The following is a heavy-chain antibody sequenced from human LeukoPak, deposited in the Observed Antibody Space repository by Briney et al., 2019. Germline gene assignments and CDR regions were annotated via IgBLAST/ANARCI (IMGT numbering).Heavy chain of an antibody. V-gene: IGHV1-2*02. CDR2: INPNSGGT. J-gene: IGHJ4*02. CDR1: GYTFTGYY. CDR3: ARGRSYDTSGYDAFHY. Sequence: ASVTVSCTASGYTFTGYYIHWVRQAPGQGREGMGWINPNSGGTNYAQKFQGRVTITRDTSISTANMELSRLTSDDAAVYFCARGRSYDTSGYDAFHYWGQGSLDTVSS. D-gene: IGHD3-22*01.